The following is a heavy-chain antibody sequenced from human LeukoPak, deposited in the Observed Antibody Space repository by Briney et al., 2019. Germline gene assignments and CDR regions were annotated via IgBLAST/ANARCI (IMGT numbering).Heavy chain of an antibody. CDR2: IYSNGTT. CDR1: GGSISRYY. Sequence: SETLSLTCAVSGGSISRYYWNWVRQPAGKGLEWIGRIYSNGTTFYDPSLNSRVTMSEDTSKNEVSLNLNSVTAADTAVYYCARDPGACLYYYMDVWGKGTTVTVS. V-gene: IGHV4-4*07. J-gene: IGHJ6*03. CDR3: ARDPGACLYYYMDV. D-gene: IGHD4/OR15-4a*01.